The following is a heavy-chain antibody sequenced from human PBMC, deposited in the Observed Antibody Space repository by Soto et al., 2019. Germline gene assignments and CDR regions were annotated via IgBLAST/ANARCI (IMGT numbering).Heavy chain of an antibody. CDR2: INPNSGGT. CDR3: ARADSSSWYGHDY. CDR1: GYTFTGYY. Sequence: ASVKVSCKASGYTFTGYYMHWVRQAPGQGLEWMGWINPNSGGTNYAQKFQGWVTMTRATSISTAYMELSRLRSDDTAVYYCARADSSSWYGHDYWGQGTLVTVSS. V-gene: IGHV1-2*04. J-gene: IGHJ4*02. D-gene: IGHD6-13*01.